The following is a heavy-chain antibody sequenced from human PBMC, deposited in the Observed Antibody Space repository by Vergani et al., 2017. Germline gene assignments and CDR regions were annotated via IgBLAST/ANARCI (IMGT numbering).Heavy chain of an antibody. D-gene: IGHD6-13*01. CDR1: GFIFSDHY. V-gene: IGHV3-72*01. J-gene: IGHJ4*02. CDR2: IRNKANDYTT. CDR3: ARGGDAAGMSFFDY. Sequence: EVQVVESGGGLVQPGGSLRLSCAASGFIFSDHYMDWVRQAPGKGLEWVGRIRNKANDYTTQYAASVKGRFTISRDDSKSYLYLQMNSLRAEDTAVYYCARGGDAAGMSFFDYWGQGTLVTVSS.